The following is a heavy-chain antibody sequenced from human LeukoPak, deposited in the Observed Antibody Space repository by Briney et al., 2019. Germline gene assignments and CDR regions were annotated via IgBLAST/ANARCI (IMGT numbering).Heavy chain of an antibody. CDR2: VDPEDGET. Sequence: GASVKVSCKASGYSFTDYYIHWVKQAPGKRLEWMGRVDPEDGETIYEENFQGRVTMTADTSTDTAYMELRSDDTAVYYCTTMSAAYFLVWGQGTLVTVSS. CDR1: GYSFTDYY. CDR3: TTMSAAYFLV. J-gene: IGHJ4*02. D-gene: IGHD2/OR15-2a*01. V-gene: IGHV1-69-2*01.